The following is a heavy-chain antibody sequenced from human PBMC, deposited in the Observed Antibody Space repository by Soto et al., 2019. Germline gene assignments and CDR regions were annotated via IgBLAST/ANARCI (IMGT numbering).Heavy chain of an antibody. J-gene: IGHJ6*02. CDR3: ARVWGSPTEYYGMDV. D-gene: IGHD7-27*01. CDR1: GGSISSGDYY. Sequence: QVQLQESGPRLVKPSQTLSLTCTVSGGSISSGDYYWSWIRQPPGKGLEWIGYIYYSGSTYYNPSLKSRVNISVDTSKNQFSLKLSSVTAADTAVYYCARVWGSPTEYYGMDVWGQGTTVTVSS. V-gene: IGHV4-30-4*01. CDR2: IYYSGST.